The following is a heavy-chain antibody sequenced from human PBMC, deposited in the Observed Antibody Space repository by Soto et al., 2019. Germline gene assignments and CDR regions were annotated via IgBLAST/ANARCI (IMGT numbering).Heavy chain of an antibody. V-gene: IGHV4-30-4*01. Sequence: SETLSLTCTVSGGSISSGDYYWSWIRRPPGKGLEWIGYIYYSGSTYYNPSLKSRVTISVDTSKNQFSLKLSSVTAADTAVYYCAREYRIRGGSSAGSHFDYWGKGTLVTVYS. D-gene: IGHD2-15*01. CDR2: IYYSGST. J-gene: IGHJ4*02. CDR1: GGSISSGDYY. CDR3: AREYRIRGGSSAGSHFDY.